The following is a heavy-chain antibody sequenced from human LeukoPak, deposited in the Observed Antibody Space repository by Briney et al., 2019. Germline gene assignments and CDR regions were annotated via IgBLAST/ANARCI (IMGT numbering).Heavy chain of an antibody. CDR3: ARGLSINSRLSWFRGGRWFDP. CDR2: INHSGST. V-gene: IGHV4-34*01. Sequence: SETLSLTCAVYGGSFSGYYWSWIRQPPGKGLEWIGEINHSGSTNYNPSLKSRVTISVDTSKNQFSLKLSSVTAADTAVYYCARGLSINSRLSWFRGGRWFDPWGQGTLVTVSS. J-gene: IGHJ5*02. CDR1: GGSFSGYY. D-gene: IGHD3-16*01.